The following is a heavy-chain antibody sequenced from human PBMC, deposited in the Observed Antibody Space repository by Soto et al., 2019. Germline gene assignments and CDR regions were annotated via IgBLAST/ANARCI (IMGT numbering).Heavy chain of an antibody. Sequence: SETLSLTCTVSGGSISSYYWSWIRQPPGKGLEWIGYIYYSGSTNYNPSLKSRVTISVDTSKNQFSLKLSSVTAADTAVYYCARVEYNWNDFRKYYYYYMDVWGKGTTVTVSS. D-gene: IGHD1-20*01. CDR2: IYYSGST. CDR1: GGSISSYY. J-gene: IGHJ6*03. CDR3: ARVEYNWNDFRKYYYYYMDV. V-gene: IGHV4-59*01.